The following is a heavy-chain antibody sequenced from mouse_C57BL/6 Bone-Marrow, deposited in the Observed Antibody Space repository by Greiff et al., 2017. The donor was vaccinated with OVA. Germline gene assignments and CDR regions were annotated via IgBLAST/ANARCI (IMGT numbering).Heavy chain of an antibody. Sequence: VQGVESGAELVKPGASVKISCKASGYAFSSYWMNWVKQRPGKGLEWIGQIYPGDGDTNYNGKFKGKATLTADKSSSTAYMQLSSLTSEDSAVYFCARWDSYAMDYWGQGTSVTVSS. CDR3: ARWDSYAMDY. CDR2: IYPGDGDT. J-gene: IGHJ4*01. CDR1: GYAFSSYW. V-gene: IGHV1-80*01.